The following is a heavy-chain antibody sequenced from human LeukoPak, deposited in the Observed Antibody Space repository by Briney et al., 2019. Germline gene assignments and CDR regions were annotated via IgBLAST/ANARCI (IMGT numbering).Heavy chain of an antibody. D-gene: IGHD2-2*01. Sequence: GASVKVSCKASGYTFTGYYMHWVRRAPGQGLEWMGWINPNSGGTNYAQKFQGRVTMTRDTSISTAYMELSRLRSDDTAVYYCARDFRREYQQLTFGDNWFDPWGQGTLVTVSS. CDR3: ARDFRREYQQLTFGDNWFDP. V-gene: IGHV1-2*02. J-gene: IGHJ5*02. CDR1: GYTFTGYY. CDR2: INPNSGGT.